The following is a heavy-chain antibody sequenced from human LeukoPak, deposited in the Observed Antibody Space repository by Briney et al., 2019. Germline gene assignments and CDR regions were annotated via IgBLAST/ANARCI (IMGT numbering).Heavy chain of an antibody. D-gene: IGHD4-11*01. Sequence: PSETLSLTCIVSGGPISSSIYYWAWVRQPPGKGLEWIGTVFYNGATQFSPSLRSRVSISLDMSKNQFSLKMSSVTAADTAVYYCVRVPTTVDNYYMDVWGKGTTVTVSS. CDR1: GGPISSSIYY. CDR2: VFYNGAT. CDR3: VRVPTTVDNYYMDV. V-gene: IGHV4-39*07. J-gene: IGHJ6*03.